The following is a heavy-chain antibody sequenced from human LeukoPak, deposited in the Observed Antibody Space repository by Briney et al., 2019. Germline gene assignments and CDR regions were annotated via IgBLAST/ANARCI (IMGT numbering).Heavy chain of an antibody. CDR3: ANGFDGFDI. CDR1: GGSISSRSYY. V-gene: IGHV4-39*07. Sequence: PSETLSLTCSVSGGSISSRSYYWGWIRQPPGKGLQWIGSMYYSGSTYYNPSLKSRVTMSVDTSKNQFSLRLNSVTAADTAVYYCANGFDGFDIWGQGTTVTVSS. D-gene: IGHD3-10*01. J-gene: IGHJ3*02. CDR2: MYYSGST.